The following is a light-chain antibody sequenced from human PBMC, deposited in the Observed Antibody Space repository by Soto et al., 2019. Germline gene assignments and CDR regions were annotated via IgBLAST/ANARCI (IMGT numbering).Light chain of an antibody. CDR2: DVS. V-gene: IGLV2-14*01. Sequence: QSALTQPASVSGSPGQSITISCTGASSDVGGYNYVSWYQQHPGKAPKLMIYDVSNRPSGVSNRFSGSKSGNTASPTISGLQAEDEADYYCSSYTSSNTLGYVFGTGTKLTVL. CDR3: SSYTSSNTLGYV. J-gene: IGLJ1*01. CDR1: SSDVGGYNY.